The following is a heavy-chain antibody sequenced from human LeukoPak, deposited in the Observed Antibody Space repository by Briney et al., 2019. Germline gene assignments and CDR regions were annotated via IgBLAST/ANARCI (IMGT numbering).Heavy chain of an antibody. D-gene: IGHD3-10*01. CDR3: AISSGNYGSGSYFHYYYYMDV. V-gene: IGHV7-4-1*02. CDR1: GYTFTNYA. J-gene: IGHJ6*03. CDR2: INTNTGNP. Sequence: ASVKVSCKASGYTFTNYAINWVRQAPGQGLEWMGWINTNTGNPTYAQGFTGRFVFSLDTSVSTAYLQISSLKAEDTAMYYCAISSGNYGSGSYFHYYYYMDVWGKGTTVTISS.